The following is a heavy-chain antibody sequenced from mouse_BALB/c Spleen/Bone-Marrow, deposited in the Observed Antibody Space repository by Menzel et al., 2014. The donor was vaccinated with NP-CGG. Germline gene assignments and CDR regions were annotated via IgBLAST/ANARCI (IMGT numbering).Heavy chain of an antibody. Sequence: VQVHQSGAELGKPGASVKLSRTASGFHIKDTYMHWVKQRPEQGLERIGRIDPAYGNTKFDPKLQGKATITADTSTNTAYLPLSSLTSEATAVYYSARYKYDYYAMNYWGQGTSVTVAS. V-gene: IGHV14-3*02. D-gene: IGHD2-14*01. CDR1: GFHIKDTY. J-gene: IGHJ4*01. CDR2: IDPAYGNT. CDR3: ARYKYDYYAMNY.